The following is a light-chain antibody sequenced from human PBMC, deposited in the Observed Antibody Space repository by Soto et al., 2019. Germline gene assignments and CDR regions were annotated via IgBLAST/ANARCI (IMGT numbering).Light chain of an antibody. CDR3: QKYDRAPFT. CDR1: QDISHY. CDR2: AAS. V-gene: IGKV1-27*01. J-gene: IGKJ3*01. Sequence: DIQMTQSPSSLSASVGDRVTLTCRASQDISHYVAWYQQKPEKVPNLLIYAASTLQSGVPSRFSGSGSGTEFTLTITSLPPEDFATYYCQKYDRAPFTFGPGTKVAIK.